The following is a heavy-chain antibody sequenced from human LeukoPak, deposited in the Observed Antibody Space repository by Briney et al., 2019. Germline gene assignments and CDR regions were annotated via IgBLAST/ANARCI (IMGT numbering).Heavy chain of an antibody. CDR3: ASPRYSSSWYGDDY. Sequence: GGSLRLSCAASGFTLSSYWMHWVRQAPGKGLVWVSRINSDGSSTSYADSVKGRFTISRDNAKNTLYLQMNSLRAEDTAVYYCASPRYSSSWYGDDYWGQGTLVTVSS. V-gene: IGHV3-74*01. CDR1: GFTLSSYW. J-gene: IGHJ4*02. CDR2: INSDGSST. D-gene: IGHD6-13*01.